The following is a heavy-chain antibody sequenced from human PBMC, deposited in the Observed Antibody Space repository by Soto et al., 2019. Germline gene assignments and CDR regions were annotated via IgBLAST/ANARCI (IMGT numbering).Heavy chain of an antibody. CDR3: TRHVPPRAKGYYFDY. CDR2: IRSKANSYAT. J-gene: IGHJ4*02. CDR1: GFTFSGSA. Sequence: GGSLRLSCAASGFTFSGSAMHWVRQASGKGLEWVGRIRSKANSYATAYAASVKGRFTISRDDSKNTAYLQMNSLKTEDTAVYYCTRHVPPRAKGYYFDYWGQGTLVTVSS. V-gene: IGHV3-73*01. D-gene: IGHD2-15*01.